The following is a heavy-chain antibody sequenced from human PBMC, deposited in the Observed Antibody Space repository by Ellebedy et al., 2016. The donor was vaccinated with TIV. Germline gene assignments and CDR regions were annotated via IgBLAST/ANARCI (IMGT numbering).Heavy chain of an antibody. Sequence: ASVKVSXXASGYTFTDYYMHWVRQAPGQGLEWMGWINPNSGDTNYAQKFQGRVTMARDTSINTAYMELSRLRSDDTAVYYCAKDGNFEIWGQGTMVTVSS. V-gene: IGHV1-2*02. CDR1: GYTFTDYY. J-gene: IGHJ3*02. CDR2: INPNSGDT. CDR3: AKDGNFEI. D-gene: IGHD1-1*01.